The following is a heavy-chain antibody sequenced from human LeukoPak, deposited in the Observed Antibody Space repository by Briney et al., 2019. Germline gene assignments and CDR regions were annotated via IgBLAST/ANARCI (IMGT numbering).Heavy chain of an antibody. Sequence: GGSLRLSCAASGFTFYDYGMSRVRQAPGKGVEWVSGINWSGGSTVYADSVKGRFTISRDNAKNSLYLQMNSLRSEDTALYYCAKGSGSWYRGFDYWGQGTLVTVSS. J-gene: IGHJ4*02. D-gene: IGHD6-13*01. CDR1: GFTFYDYG. CDR2: INWSGGST. V-gene: IGHV3-20*04. CDR3: AKGSGSWYRGFDY.